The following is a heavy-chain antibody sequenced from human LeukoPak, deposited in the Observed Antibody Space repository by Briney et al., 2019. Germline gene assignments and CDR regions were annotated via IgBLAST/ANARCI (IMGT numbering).Heavy chain of an antibody. CDR3: ARDQEY. Sequence: PGGSPRLSCAASGFTVSSSDMSWVRQAPGKGLEWVSVIYSGGSTYYADSVKGRFTISRDNSKNTLYLQMNSVRAEDTAVYYCARDQEYWGQGTLVTASS. J-gene: IGHJ4*02. CDR1: GFTVSSSD. V-gene: IGHV3-53*01. CDR2: IYSGGST.